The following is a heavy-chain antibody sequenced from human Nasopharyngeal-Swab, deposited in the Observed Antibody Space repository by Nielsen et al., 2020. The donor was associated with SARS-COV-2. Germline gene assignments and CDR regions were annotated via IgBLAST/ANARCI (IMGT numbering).Heavy chain of an antibody. CDR1: GGSFSSGSYY. CDR3: ARGPPRGDAPHAFDI. Sequence: SETLSLTCTVSGGSFSSGSYYWSWIRQPPGKGLEWIGYIYYSGSTNYNPSLKSRVTISVDTSKNQFSLKLSSVTAADTAVYYCARGPPRGDAPHAFDIWGQGTMVTVSS. D-gene: IGHD3-10*01. V-gene: IGHV4-61*01. CDR2: IYYSGST. J-gene: IGHJ3*02.